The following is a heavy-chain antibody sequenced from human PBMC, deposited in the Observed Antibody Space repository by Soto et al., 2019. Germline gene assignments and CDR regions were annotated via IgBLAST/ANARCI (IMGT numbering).Heavy chain of an antibody. J-gene: IGHJ6*03. CDR3: ARTVLGPDLLADSFVDYYYYMDV. Sequence: SETLSLTCTVSGGSISNFYWSWIRQHPGKGLEWIGYVYYTGSTSYNPSLKRRVTFSADSSRGQFSLRLNSVTAADTAVYYCARTVLGPDLLADSFVDYYYYMDVWGKGTTVTVSS. V-gene: IGHV4-59*08. D-gene: IGHD3-9*01. CDR1: GGSISNFY. CDR2: VYYTGST.